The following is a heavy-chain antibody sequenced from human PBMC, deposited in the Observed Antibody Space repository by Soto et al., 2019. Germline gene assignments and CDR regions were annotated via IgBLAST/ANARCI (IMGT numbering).Heavy chain of an antibody. CDR3: ARLHGYCISTSCYGYYGMDV. J-gene: IGHJ6*02. V-gene: IGHV4-30-2*01. CDR2: IYHSGST. D-gene: IGHD2-2*01. Sequence: SETLSHTCAVSGGSISSGGYSWSWIRQPPGKGLEWIGYIYHSGSTYYNPSLKSRVTISVDRSKNQFSLKLSSVTAADTAVYYCARLHGYCISTSCYGYYGMDVWGQGTTVT. CDR1: GGSISSGGYS.